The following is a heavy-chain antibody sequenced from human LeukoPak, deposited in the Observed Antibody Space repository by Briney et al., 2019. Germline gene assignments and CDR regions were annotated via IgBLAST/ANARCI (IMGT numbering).Heavy chain of an antibody. CDR2: IDHSGST. V-gene: IGHV4-34*01. D-gene: IGHD4-17*01. Sequence: PSETLSLTCAVYDGSFSGYYWSWIRQPPGKGLEWIGEIDHSGSTNYSPSLKSRVTISVDTSKNQFSLKLSSGTAATTAVYYCARVPTVTFFDYWRQGTLVTVSS. J-gene: IGHJ4*02. CDR1: DGSFSGYY. CDR3: ARVPTVTFFDY.